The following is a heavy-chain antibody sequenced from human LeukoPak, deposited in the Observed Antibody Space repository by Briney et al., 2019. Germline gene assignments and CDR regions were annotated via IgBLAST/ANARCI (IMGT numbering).Heavy chain of an antibody. J-gene: IGHJ6*02. CDR2: ISAYNGNT. D-gene: IGHD3-3*01. CDR3: ARGSSLDYYYGMDV. CDR1: GYTFTTYG. Sequence: ASVKVSCKASGYTFTTYGISWVRQAPGQGLEWMGWISAYNGNTNYAQKLQGRVTMTTDTSTSTAYMELRSLRSDDTAVYYCARGSSLDYYYGMDVWGQGTTVTVSS. V-gene: IGHV1-18*01.